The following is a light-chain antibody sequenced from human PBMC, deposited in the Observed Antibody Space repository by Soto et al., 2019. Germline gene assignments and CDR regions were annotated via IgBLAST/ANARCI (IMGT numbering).Light chain of an antibody. J-gene: IGLJ2*01. CDR3: SSYTSTPGV. Sequence: QSALTQPASVSGSPGQSITISCTGTSSDVGGYNYVSWYQQHPGKAPKLMIYDVSNRPSGVSNRFSGSKSGNTASLTISGLQAEDEAYYYCSSYTSTPGVFGGGTKLTVL. V-gene: IGLV2-14*01. CDR2: DVS. CDR1: SSDVGGYNY.